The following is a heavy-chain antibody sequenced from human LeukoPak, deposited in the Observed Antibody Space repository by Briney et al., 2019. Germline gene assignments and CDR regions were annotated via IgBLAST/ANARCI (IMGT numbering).Heavy chain of an antibody. CDR3: ARDDYDFWSGYWHGMDV. V-gene: IGHV4-59*01. Sequence: SETLSLTCTVSGGSISSYYWSWIRQPPGKGLEWIGYIYYSGSTNYNPSLKSRVTISVDTSKNQFSLKLSSVTAADTAVYYCARDDYDFWSGYWHGMDVWGQGTTDTVSS. J-gene: IGHJ6*02. D-gene: IGHD3-3*01. CDR2: IYYSGST. CDR1: GGSISSYY.